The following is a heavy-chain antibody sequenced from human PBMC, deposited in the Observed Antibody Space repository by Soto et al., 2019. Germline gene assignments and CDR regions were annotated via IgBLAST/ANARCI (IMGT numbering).Heavy chain of an antibody. CDR2: IYYSGST. V-gene: IGHV4-59*08. CDR3: ARHSGYCSGGSCYNLWDY. CDR1: GGSISSYY. D-gene: IGHD2-15*01. J-gene: IGHJ4*02. Sequence: QVQLQESGPGLVKPSETLSLTCTDSGGSISSYYWSWIRQPPGKGLEWIGYIYYSGSTNYNPSLKSRVTISVDTSKNQFSLKLSSVTAADTAVYYCARHSGYCSGGSCYNLWDYWGQGTLVTVSS.